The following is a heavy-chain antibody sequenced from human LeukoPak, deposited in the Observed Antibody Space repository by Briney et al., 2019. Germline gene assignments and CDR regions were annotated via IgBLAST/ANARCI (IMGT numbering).Heavy chain of an antibody. CDR2: NIPIFGTA. V-gene: IGHV1-69*01. J-gene: IGHJ5*02. D-gene: IGHD6-13*01. CDR1: GGTFSSYA. Sequence: SVKVSCKASGGTFSSYAISWVRQAPGQGLEWMGGNIPIFGTANYAQKFQGRVTITADESTSTAYMELSSLRSEDTAVYYCASHSSSWLGERYWFDPWGQGTLVTVSS. CDR3: ASHSSSWLGERYWFDP.